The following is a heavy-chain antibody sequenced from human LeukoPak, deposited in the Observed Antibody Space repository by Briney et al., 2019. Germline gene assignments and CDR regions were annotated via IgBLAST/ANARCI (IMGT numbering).Heavy chain of an antibody. Sequence: GGSLRLSCAASGFTFYDYAMHWVRQAPGKGLEGVSGISWNSGSIGYADSVKGRFTISRDNAKNSLYLQMNSLRAEDTALYYCAKDILGSGWSDFDYWGQGTLVTVSS. CDR1: GFTFYDYA. V-gene: IGHV3-9*01. CDR2: ISWNSGSI. D-gene: IGHD6-19*01. CDR3: AKDILGSGWSDFDY. J-gene: IGHJ4*02.